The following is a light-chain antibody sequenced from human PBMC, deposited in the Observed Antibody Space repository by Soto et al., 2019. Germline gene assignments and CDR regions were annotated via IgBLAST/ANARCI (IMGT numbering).Light chain of an antibody. CDR1: SSNIGGNS. J-gene: IGLJ1*01. CDR2: DDN. CDR3: TSYLYSSGHFV. V-gene: IGLV1-51*01. Sequence: VLTQPPSVSAAPGQKVTISCSGSSSNIGGNSVSWYQQLPGTAPKLLIYDDNKRPSGIPDRFSGSKSGTSATLGITGFQTGDEADYYCTSYLYSSGHFVFGTGTKGTVL.